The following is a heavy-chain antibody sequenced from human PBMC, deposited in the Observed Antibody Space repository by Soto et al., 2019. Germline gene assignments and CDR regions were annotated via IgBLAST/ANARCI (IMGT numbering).Heavy chain of an antibody. Sequence: GGSLRLSCAASGFTFSSYAMHWVRQAPGKGLECVAVISYDGSNKYYADSVKGRFTISRDNSKNTLYLQMNSLRAEDTAVYYCARDKVGWLRQGHWYFDLWGRGTLVTVSS. CDR3: ARDKVGWLRQGHWYFDL. V-gene: IGHV3-30-3*01. D-gene: IGHD5-12*01. CDR1: GFTFSSYA. CDR2: ISYDGSNK. J-gene: IGHJ2*01.